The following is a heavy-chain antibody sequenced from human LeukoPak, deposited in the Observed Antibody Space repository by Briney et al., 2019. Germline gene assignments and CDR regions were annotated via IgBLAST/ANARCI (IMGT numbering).Heavy chain of an antibody. CDR3: ASENSSGWLDY. CDR2: IYYSGST. D-gene: IGHD6-19*01. Sequence: ASETLSLTCTVSGGSISSYYWSWIRQPPGKGLEWIGYIYYSGSTNYNPSLKSRVTISVDTSKNQLSLKLSSVTAADTAVYYCASENSSGWLDYWGQGTLVTVSS. J-gene: IGHJ4*02. V-gene: IGHV4-59*01. CDR1: GGSISSYY.